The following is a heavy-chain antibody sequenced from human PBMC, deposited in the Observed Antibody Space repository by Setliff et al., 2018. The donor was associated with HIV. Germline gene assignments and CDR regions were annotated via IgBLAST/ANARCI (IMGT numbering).Heavy chain of an antibody. CDR1: GHTFTGYY. CDR2: INPNSGGT. V-gene: IGHV1-2*06. J-gene: IGHJ5*02. CDR3: ARSPIAAAGAFRFDP. Sequence: ASVKVSCKASGHTFTGYYMHWVRQAPGQGLEWMGRINPNSGGTDYAQKFQGRVTMTRDTSISTAYMELRRLRSDDTAVYYCARSPIAAAGAFRFDPWGQGTLVTVSS. D-gene: IGHD6-13*01.